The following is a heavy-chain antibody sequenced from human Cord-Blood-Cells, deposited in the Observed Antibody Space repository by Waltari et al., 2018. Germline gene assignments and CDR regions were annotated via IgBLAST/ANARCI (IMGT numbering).Heavy chain of an antibody. J-gene: IGHJ5*02. CDR1: GGSFSGYY. Sequence: QVQLQQWGAGLLKPSETLSLTCAVYGGSFSGYYWSWIRKPPGKGLEWIGEINHSGSTNYNPSLKSRVTISVDTSKNQFSLKLSSVTAADTAVYYCARVGRQLVATSGNPWGQGTLVTVSS. V-gene: IGHV4-34*01. CDR2: INHSGST. CDR3: ARVGRQLVATSGNP. D-gene: IGHD5-12*01.